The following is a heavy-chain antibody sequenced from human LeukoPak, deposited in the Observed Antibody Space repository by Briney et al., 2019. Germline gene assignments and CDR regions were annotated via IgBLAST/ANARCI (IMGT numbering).Heavy chain of an antibody. V-gene: IGHV1-18*01. CDR3: ARDGYGDHRGYFDY. CDR2: ISGYDGNT. Sequence: ASVKVSCKASGYTFTSYDINWVRQATGQGLEWMGWISGYDGNTYYAQQLQGRVTMTTDTSTSTAYMELRSLRSDDTAVYYCARDGYGDHRGYFDYWGQGTLVTVSS. D-gene: IGHD4-17*01. J-gene: IGHJ4*02. CDR1: GYTFTSYD.